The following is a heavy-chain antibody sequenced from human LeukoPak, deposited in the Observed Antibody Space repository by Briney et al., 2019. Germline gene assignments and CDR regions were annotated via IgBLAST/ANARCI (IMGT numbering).Heavy chain of an antibody. D-gene: IGHD3-22*01. V-gene: IGHV3-30-3*01. J-gene: IGHJ4*02. CDR3: ARAYYDSSESDY. CDR1: GFTFSSYA. CDR2: ISYDGSNK. Sequence: GGSLRLSCAASGFTFSSYAMHWVRQAPGKGLEWVAVISYDGSNKYYADSAKGRFTISRDNSKNTLYLQMNSLRAEDTAVYYCARAYYDSSESDYWGQGTLVTVSS.